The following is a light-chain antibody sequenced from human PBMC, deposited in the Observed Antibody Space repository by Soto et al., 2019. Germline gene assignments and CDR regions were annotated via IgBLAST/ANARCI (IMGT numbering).Light chain of an antibody. J-gene: IGKJ1*01. Sequence: EIVMTQSPATLSVSPGERATLSCRASQSVSSNLAWYQQKPGQAPRLLIYGASTRATGIPARFSGSGSGTEFTLTISSLQSEDFAVYYCQQYNNWPPWTLGQGPKVDIK. V-gene: IGKV3-15*01. CDR1: QSVSSN. CDR3: QQYNNWPPWT. CDR2: GAS.